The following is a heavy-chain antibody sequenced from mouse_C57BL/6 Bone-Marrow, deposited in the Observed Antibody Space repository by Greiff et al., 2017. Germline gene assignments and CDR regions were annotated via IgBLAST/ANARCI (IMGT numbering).Heavy chain of an antibody. CDR2: IDPSDSYT. D-gene: IGHD3-2*02. J-gene: IGHJ2*01. CDR3: ARQLRLFDY. Sequence: QVQLQQPGAELVMPGASVKLSCKASGYTFTSYWMPWVKQRPGQGLEWIGEIDPSDSYTNYNQKFKGKSTLTVDKSSSTAYMQLSSLTSEDSAVYYCARQLRLFDYWGQGTTLTVSS. CDR1: GYTFTSYW. V-gene: IGHV1-69*01.